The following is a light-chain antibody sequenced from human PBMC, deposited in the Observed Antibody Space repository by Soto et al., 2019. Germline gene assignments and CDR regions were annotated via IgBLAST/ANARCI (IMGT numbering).Light chain of an antibody. CDR1: SSDVGDYNY. V-gene: IGLV2-14*01. J-gene: IGLJ1*01. Sequence: QSVLTQPASVSGSPGQSITISCTGSSSDVGDYNYVAWYQQHPDKAPKLMIFDVSSRPSGVSNRFSGSKSDNTASLTISGLQAEDEADYFCSSYSSSGTLYVFGTGTKLTVL. CDR2: DVS. CDR3: SSYSSSGTLYV.